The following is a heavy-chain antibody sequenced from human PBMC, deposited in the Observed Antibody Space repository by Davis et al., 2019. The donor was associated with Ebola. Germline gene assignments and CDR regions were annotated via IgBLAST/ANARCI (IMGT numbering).Heavy chain of an antibody. CDR1: GFTFSSYW. Sequence: GESLKISCAVSGFTFSSYWMSWVRQAPGKGLEWVANIKQDGSEIHYVDSVKGRFIISRDKSNNTLYLEMNSLRVDDTAVYYCATTQWLREFDNWGQGTLVTVSS. J-gene: IGHJ4*02. V-gene: IGHV3-7*03. CDR3: ATTQWLREFDN. D-gene: IGHD6-19*01. CDR2: IKQDGSEI.